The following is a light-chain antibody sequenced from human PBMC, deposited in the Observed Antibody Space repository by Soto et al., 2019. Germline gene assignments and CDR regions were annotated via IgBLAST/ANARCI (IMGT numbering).Light chain of an antibody. CDR3: HQYGSSPHT. CDR2: GAS. J-gene: IGKJ2*01. CDR1: QSVSGSF. V-gene: IGKV3-20*01. Sequence: EIVLTQSPGTLSLSPGERATLSCRASQSVSGSFLAWYQQKPGQAPRLLIYGASSRATGIPDRFSCSGSGTDFSLTISRLEPEDLALYYCHQYGSSPHTVGQGTKLESK.